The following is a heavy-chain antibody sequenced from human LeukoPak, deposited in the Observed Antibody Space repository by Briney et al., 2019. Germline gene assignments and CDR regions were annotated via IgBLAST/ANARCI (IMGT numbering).Heavy chain of an antibody. J-gene: IGHJ4*02. CDR1: GFTFSSYG. CDR2: IRYDGSNK. CDR3: AKDGVAAADY. V-gene: IGHV3-30*02. D-gene: IGHD6-13*01. Sequence: PGGSLRLSCAASGFTFSSYGMHWVRQAPGKGLEWVAFIRYDGSNKYYADSVKGRFTISRDNSKNTLHLQMNSLRAEDTAVYYCAKDGVAAADYWGQGTLVTVSS.